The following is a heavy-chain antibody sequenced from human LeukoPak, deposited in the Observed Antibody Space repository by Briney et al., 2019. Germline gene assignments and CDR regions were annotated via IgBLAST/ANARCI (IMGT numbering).Heavy chain of an antibody. CDR1: GFTFSSYE. D-gene: IGHD1-14*01. J-gene: IGHJ4*02. CDR2: ISSSGSTI. V-gene: IGHV3-48*03. CDR3: ARGDREPNDY. Sequence: GGSLRLSCAASGFTFSSYEMNWVRQAPGKGLEWVSYISSSGSTIYYADSVKGRFTISRDNAKNSLYLQTNSLRAEDTAVCYCARGDREPNDYWGQGTLVTVSS.